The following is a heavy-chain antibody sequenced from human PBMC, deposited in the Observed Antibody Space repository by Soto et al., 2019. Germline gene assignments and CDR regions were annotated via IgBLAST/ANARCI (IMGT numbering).Heavy chain of an antibody. D-gene: IGHD6-13*01. CDR1: GFSFTNYW. Sequence: GESLKISCKGSGFSFTNYWISWVRQMPGEGLEWMGNIDPVDSYANYSPSFQGHVTFSVDTSISTAYLRWSSLKASDTAMYFCARIESIARNWFDPWGQGTLVTVSS. CDR2: IDPVDSYA. CDR3: ARIESIARNWFDP. V-gene: IGHV5-10-1*01. J-gene: IGHJ5*02.